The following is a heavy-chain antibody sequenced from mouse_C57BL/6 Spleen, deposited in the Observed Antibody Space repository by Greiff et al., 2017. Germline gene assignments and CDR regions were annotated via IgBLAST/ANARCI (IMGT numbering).Heavy chain of an antibody. D-gene: IGHD1-1*01. J-gene: IGHJ2*01. Sequence: VQLQQSGPGMVKPSQSLSLTCTVTGYSITSGYDWHWIRHFPGNKLEWMGYISYSGSTNYNPSLKSRISITHDTSKNQFFLKLNSVTTEDTATYYCARGLRGFFDYWGQGTTLTVSS. V-gene: IGHV3-1*01. CDR2: ISYSGST. CDR1: GYSITSGYD. CDR3: ARGLRGFFDY.